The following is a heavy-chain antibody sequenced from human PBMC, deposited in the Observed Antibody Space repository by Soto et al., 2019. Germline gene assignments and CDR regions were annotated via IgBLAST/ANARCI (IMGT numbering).Heavy chain of an antibody. Sequence: VRLSCAASGFTFSSYGMHWVRQAPGKGLEWVAVISYDGSNKYYADSVKGRFTISRDNSKNTLYLQMNSLRAEDTAVYYCAKIRGYFDWLSIDYWGQGTLVTVSS. CDR1: GFTFSSYG. CDR2: ISYDGSNK. CDR3: AKIRGYFDWLSIDY. J-gene: IGHJ4*02. V-gene: IGHV3-30*18. D-gene: IGHD3-9*01.